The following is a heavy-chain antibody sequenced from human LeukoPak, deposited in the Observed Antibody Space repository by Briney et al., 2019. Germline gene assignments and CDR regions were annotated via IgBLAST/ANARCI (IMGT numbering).Heavy chain of an antibody. Sequence: GSLRLSCAASGFSFSDSWMYWVRQSPGRGLVWVSRMSNEGNVIDYADSVKGRFTISRDNAENTLYLQMNSLRAEDTAVYYCARAVMGTLDHWGRGTQVTVSS. D-gene: IGHD7-27*01. V-gene: IGHV3-74*01. CDR3: ARAVMGTLDH. CDR2: MSNEGNVI. CDR1: GFSFSDSW. J-gene: IGHJ4*02.